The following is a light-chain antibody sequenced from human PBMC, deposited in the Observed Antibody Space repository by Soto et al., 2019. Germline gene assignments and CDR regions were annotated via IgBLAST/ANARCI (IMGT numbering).Light chain of an antibody. V-gene: IGKV1-5*03. Sequence: DIQMTQSPSTLSASVGDRVTITCRASQTIDSWLAWYQQRPGKPPNLLIYKASTLASGVPSRFSGSGSGTEFTLPINSLQPDDFATYYCQQYHIYSGTCGQGTKVEIK. CDR3: QQYHIYSGT. CDR1: QTIDSW. J-gene: IGKJ1*01. CDR2: KAS.